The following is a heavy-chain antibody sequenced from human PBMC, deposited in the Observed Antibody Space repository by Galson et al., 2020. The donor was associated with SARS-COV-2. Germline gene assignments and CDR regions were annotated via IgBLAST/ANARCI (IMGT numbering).Heavy chain of an antibody. J-gene: IGHJ3*02. Sequence: TGGSLRLSCAASGFTFSSYTLNWVRQAPGKGLEWVSCISSRSSYIYYADSVKGRFTISRDNAKNSLYLQMNSLRAEDTAVYYCASGDAFDTWGQGTMVTVSS. V-gene: IGHV3-21*01. CDR3: ASGDAFDT. CDR1: GFTFSSYT. CDR2: ISSRSSYI.